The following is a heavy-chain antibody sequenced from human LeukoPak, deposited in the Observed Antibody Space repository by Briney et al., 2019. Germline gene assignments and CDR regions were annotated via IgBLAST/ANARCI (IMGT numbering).Heavy chain of an antibody. Sequence: SETLSLTCAVSGGSISSGGYSWSWLRQPPGKGLEWIGYIYHSGSTYYNPSLKSRVTISVDRSKNQFSLKLSSVTAADTAVYYCARGFITIFGVVLPYFDYWGQGTLVTVSS. CDR1: GGSISSGGYS. CDR3: ARGFITIFGVVLPYFDY. CDR2: IYHSGST. J-gene: IGHJ4*02. D-gene: IGHD3-3*01. V-gene: IGHV4-30-2*01.